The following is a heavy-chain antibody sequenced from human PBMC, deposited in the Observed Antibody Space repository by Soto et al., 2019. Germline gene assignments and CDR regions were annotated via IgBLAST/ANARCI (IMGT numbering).Heavy chain of an antibody. V-gene: IGHV4-4*07. J-gene: IGHJ4*02. CDR1: GGSITGYY. D-gene: IGHD2-15*01. CDR3: ARGPGGGYCSGDKCYNFDY. CDR2: IYTSGST. Sequence: SETLSLTCTVSGGSITGYYWTWIRQPAGKGLEWIGRIYTSGSTNYNPSLKSRVTMSVDTSKNQFSLKLTSVTAADTAVYYCARGPGGGYCSGDKCYNFDYWGQGTLVTVSS.